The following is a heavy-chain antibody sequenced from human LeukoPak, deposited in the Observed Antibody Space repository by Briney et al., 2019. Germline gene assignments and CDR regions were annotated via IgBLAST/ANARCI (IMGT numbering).Heavy chain of an antibody. J-gene: IGHJ6*03. CDR3: AKDHRTIFGVVSLYYYYYYMDV. D-gene: IGHD3-3*01. CDR2: IWYGGSNK. Sequence: GGSLRLSCAASGFTFSSYGMHWVRQAPGKGLEWVAVIWYGGSNKYYADSVKGRFTISRDNSKNTLYLQMNSLRAEDTAVYYCAKDHRTIFGVVSLYYYYYYMDVWGKGTTVTVSS. V-gene: IGHV3-30*02. CDR1: GFTFSSYG.